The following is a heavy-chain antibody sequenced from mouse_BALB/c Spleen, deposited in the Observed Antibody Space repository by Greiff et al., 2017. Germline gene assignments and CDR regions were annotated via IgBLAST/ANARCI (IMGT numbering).Heavy chain of an antibody. CDR2: IWSGGST. D-gene: IGHD2-4*01. CDR3: ARNDDYDPHWYFDV. CDR1: GFSLTSYG. V-gene: IGHV2-4-1*01. Sequence: VQRVESGPGLVQPSQSLSITCTVSGFSLTSYGVHWVRQSPGKGLEWLGVIWSGGSTDYNAAFISRLSISKDNSKSQVFFKMNSLQADDTAIYYCARNDDYDPHWYFDVWGAGTTVTVSS. J-gene: IGHJ1*01.